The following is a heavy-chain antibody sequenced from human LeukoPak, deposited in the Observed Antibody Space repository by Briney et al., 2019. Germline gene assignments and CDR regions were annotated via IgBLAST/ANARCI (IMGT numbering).Heavy chain of an antibody. CDR3: ARVRDYRMDV. CDR2: INSDGSGT. V-gene: IGHV3-74*01. J-gene: IGHJ6*02. Sequence: GGSLRLSCAASGFTFSSYWMHWVRQAPGKGLLWVSRINSDGSGTSYADSVKGRFTISRDNAKNTLYLQMNSLRAEDTAVYYCARVRDYRMDVWGQGTTVTVSS. CDR1: GFTFSSYW.